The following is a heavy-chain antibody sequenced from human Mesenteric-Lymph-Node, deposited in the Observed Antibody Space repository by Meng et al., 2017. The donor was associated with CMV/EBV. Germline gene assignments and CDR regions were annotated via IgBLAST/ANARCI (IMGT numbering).Heavy chain of an antibody. CDR3: AGGIAAAGSRWFDP. D-gene: IGHD6-13*01. J-gene: IGHJ5*02. CDR1: GGTFSSYT. Sequence: QVQLVQVVAGVKKPGSSVKVSCKASGGTFSSYTISWVRQAPGQGLEWMGRIIPILGIANYAQKFQGRVTITADNSTSTAYMELSSLRSEDTAVYYCAGGIAAAGSRWFDPWGQGTLVTVSS. V-gene: IGHV1-69*02. CDR2: IIPILGIA.